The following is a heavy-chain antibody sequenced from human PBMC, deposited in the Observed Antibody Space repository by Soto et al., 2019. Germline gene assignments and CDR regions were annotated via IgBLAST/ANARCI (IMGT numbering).Heavy chain of an antibody. Sequence: QVQLVESGGGLVKPGGSLRLSCAASGFTFSDYYMSWFRQAPGKGLEWVSYISSSGSTIYYADCVKGRFTISRDNAKNSLYLQMNSLGAEDTAVYYCARVRYNGSGSSINWFDPWGQGTLVTVSS. CDR3: ARVRYNGSGSSINWFDP. D-gene: IGHD3-10*01. CDR1: GFTFSDYY. J-gene: IGHJ5*02. V-gene: IGHV3-11*01. CDR2: ISSSGSTI.